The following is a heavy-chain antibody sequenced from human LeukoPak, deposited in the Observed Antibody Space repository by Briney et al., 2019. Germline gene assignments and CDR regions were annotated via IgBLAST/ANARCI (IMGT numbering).Heavy chain of an antibody. CDR2: ISDSGRYI. J-gene: IGHJ4*02. CDR3: AREDGRNNYGHCFDY. CDR1: GFIFSDYA. Sequence: GGSLRLSCAASGFIFSDYAMNWVRQAPGKGLEWVSSISDSGRYIDYADSVKGRFTISRDNAKNSLYLQMNSLRAEDTAVYYCAREDGRNNYGHCFDYWGQGTLVTVSS. V-gene: IGHV3-21*01. D-gene: IGHD4-17*01.